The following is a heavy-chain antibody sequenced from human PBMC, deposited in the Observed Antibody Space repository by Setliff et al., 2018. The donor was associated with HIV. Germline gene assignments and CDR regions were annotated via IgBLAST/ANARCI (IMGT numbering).Heavy chain of an antibody. CDR1: GYTFSNYD. Sequence: ASVKVSCKASGYTFSNYDINWVRQATGQGLEWVGWMNPNSGNTGYAQKFQGRVILTRNTSISTAYMELSSLRSEDTAVYSCARVATVSHPGDYFDYWGQGSLVTAPQ. V-gene: IGHV1-8*01. J-gene: IGHJ4*02. CDR2: MNPNSGNT. D-gene: IGHD4-4*01. CDR3: ARVATVSHPGDYFDY.